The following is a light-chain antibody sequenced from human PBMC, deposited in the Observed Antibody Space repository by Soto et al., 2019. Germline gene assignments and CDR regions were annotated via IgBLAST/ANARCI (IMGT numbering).Light chain of an antibody. CDR2: GAS. CDR3: QQSVSSPYT. CDR1: QSVSSSY. J-gene: IGKJ2*01. V-gene: IGKV3-20*01. Sequence: EIVLTQSRGTLSLSPGERATLSCRASQSVSSSYLAWYQQRPGQAPRLLIYGASSRATGIADRFSGTGAGTDFTLTISRLEPEDFAVYYCQQSVSSPYTFGQGTKLEIK.